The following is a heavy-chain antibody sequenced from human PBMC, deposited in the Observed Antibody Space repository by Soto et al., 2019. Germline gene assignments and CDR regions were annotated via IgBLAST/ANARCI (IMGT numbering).Heavy chain of an antibody. CDR1: GFTFSSYS. J-gene: IGHJ4*02. Sequence: GGSLRLSCAASGFTFSSYSMNWVRQAPGKGLEWVSSISSSSSYIYYADSVKGRFTISRDNAKNSLYLQVNSLRAEDTAVYYCASSSWETYYYFDYWGQGTLVTVSS. D-gene: IGHD6-13*01. CDR3: ASSSWETYYYFDY. V-gene: IGHV3-21*01. CDR2: ISSSSSYI.